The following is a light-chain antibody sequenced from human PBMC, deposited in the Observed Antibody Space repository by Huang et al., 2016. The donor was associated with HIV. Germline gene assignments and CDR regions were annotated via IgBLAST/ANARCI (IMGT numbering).Light chain of an antibody. J-gene: IGKJ1*01. CDR1: QGIGNS. V-gene: IGKV1-NL1*01. CDR3: QQYHSLPWT. Sequence: DIQMTQSPSSLSASVGDRVNITCRASQGIGNSLAWYQQQPEKAPRLLLYATSTLESGVPSRFSGSGSGTHYTLTINTLQPEDIASYYCQQYHSLPWTFGQGTKVEIK. CDR2: ATS.